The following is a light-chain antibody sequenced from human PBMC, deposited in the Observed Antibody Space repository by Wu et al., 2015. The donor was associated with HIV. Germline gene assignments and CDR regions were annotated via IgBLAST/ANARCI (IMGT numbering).Light chain of an antibody. CDR2: DAS. V-gene: IGKV3-11*01. CDR1: QSVRTY. J-gene: IGKJ4*01. Sequence: DIVLTQSPAALSLSPGEGATLSCRASQSVRTYLAWYQQKPGQAPRLLIYDASNRATGIPARFSGSGSGTDFTLTISSLEPEDFAVYYCQQRSNWPLTFGGGTKVEIK. CDR3: QQRSNWPLT.